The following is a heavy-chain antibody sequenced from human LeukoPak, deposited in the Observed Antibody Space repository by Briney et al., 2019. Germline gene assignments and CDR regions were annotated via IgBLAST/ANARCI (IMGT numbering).Heavy chain of an antibody. V-gene: IGHV3-30*04. J-gene: IGHJ5*02. CDR1: GFTLSSYA. Sequence: PGGSLRLSCAASGFTLSSYAMHWVRQAPGKGLEWVAVISYAGSNKYYADSVKGRFTISRDNAKNSLYLQMNSLRDEDTAVYYCARDRGVRGGAVNWFDPWGQGTLVTVSS. D-gene: IGHD3-10*01. CDR3: ARDRGVRGGAVNWFDP. CDR2: ISYAGSNK.